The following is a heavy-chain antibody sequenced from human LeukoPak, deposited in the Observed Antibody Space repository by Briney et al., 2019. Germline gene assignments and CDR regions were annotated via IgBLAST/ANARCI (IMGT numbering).Heavy chain of an antibody. D-gene: IGHD2-2*01. CDR1: GGSISSYY. V-gene: IGHV4-4*08. J-gene: IGHJ6*03. CDR2: MHPTGVS. Sequence: SETLSLTCTVSGGSISSYYWSWIRQPPGKGLEWLGSMHPTGVSYYNPSLKSRVSVSLDTSKNQLSLKLISVTAADTAVYYCARRGYQPPHYYVDVWGKGTAVTVSS. CDR3: ARRGYQPPHYYVDV.